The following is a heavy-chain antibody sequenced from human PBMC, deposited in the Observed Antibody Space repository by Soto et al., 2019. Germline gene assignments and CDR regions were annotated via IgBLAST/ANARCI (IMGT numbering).Heavy chain of an antibody. V-gene: IGHV4-59*01. CDR1: GGSISSYY. Sequence: ETLSLTCTVSGGSISSYYWSWIRQPPGKGLEWIGYIYYSGSTNYNPSLKSRVTISVDTSKNQFSLKLSSVTAADTAVYYCAGSIAARGPFDPWGQGTLVTVSS. J-gene: IGHJ5*02. D-gene: IGHD6-6*01. CDR3: AGSIAARGPFDP. CDR2: IYYSGST.